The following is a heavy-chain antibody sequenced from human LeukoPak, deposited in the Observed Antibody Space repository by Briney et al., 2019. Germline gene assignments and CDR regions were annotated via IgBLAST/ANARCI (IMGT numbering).Heavy chain of an antibody. D-gene: IGHD2-8*02. CDR2: IYYSGST. CDR1: GGSISSYY. V-gene: IGHV4-59*01. J-gene: IGHJ6*02. CDR3: ARAFRSGYYGMDV. Sequence: SETLSLTCAVSGGSISSYYWSWIRQPPGKGLEWIGYIYYSGSTNYNPSLKSRVTISVDTSKNQFSLKLSSVTAADTAVYYRARAFRSGYYGMDVWGQGTTVTVSS.